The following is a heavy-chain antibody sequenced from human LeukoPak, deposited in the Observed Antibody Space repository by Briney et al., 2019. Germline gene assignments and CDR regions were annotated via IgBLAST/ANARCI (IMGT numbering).Heavy chain of an antibody. D-gene: IGHD3-10*01. CDR2: IYYSGST. J-gene: IGHJ4*02. CDR3: ARRGTNQEVWFGEFPFDY. CDR1: GGSISSSSYY. V-gene: IGHV4-39*01. Sequence: SETLSLTCTVSGGSISSSSYYWGWIRQPPGTGLEWIGSIYYSGSTYYNPSLKSRVTISVDTSKNQFSLKLSSVTAADTAVYYCARRGTNQEVWFGEFPFDYWGQGTLVTVSS.